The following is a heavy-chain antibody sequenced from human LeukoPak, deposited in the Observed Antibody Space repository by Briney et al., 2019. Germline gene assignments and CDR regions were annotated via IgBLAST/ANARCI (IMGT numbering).Heavy chain of an antibody. J-gene: IGHJ4*02. CDR2: VRNDGGDK. V-gene: IGHV3-30*02. CDR1: GFTFSTYA. CDR3: AKHYYGSGSQKYYFDY. D-gene: IGHD3-10*01. Sequence: PGGSLTLSCAASGFTFSTYAMSWVRQAPGKGLEWVTMVRNDGGDKYYADSVRGRFTISRDNSKNTLYLQMNSLRPEDTAVYYCAKHYYGSGSQKYYFDYWGQGTLVTVSS.